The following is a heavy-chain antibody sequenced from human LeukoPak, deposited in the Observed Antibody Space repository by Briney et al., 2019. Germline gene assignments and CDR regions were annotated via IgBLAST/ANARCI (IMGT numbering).Heavy chain of an antibody. CDR2: INHSGST. D-gene: IGHD3-22*01. Sequence: PSETLSLTCAVYGGSFSGYYWSWIRQPPGKGLEWIGEINHSGSTNYNPSLKSRVTISVDTSKNQFSLKLSSVTAADTAVYYCARGYDSSGYYREARGMDVWGQGTTVTVSS. CDR3: ARGYDSSGYYREARGMDV. V-gene: IGHV4-34*01. CDR1: GGSFSGYY. J-gene: IGHJ6*02.